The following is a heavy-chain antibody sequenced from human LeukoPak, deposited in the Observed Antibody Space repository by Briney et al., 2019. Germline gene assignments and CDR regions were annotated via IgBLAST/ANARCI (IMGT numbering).Heavy chain of an antibody. D-gene: IGHD3-3*01. CDR1: GGSISSYY. J-gene: IGHJ4*02. Sequence: KPSEPLSLTCTVSGGSISSYYWSWIRQPPGKGLEWIGYIYYSGSTNYNPSLKSRVTISLDTSENQFSLRLSSVTAADTAVYYCARESLESSLHYWGQGTLVTVSS. V-gene: IGHV4-59*01. CDR3: ARESLESSLHY. CDR2: IYYSGST.